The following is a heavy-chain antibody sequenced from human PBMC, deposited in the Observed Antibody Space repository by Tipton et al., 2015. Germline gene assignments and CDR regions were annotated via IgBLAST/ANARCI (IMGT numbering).Heavy chain of an antibody. D-gene: IGHD1-1*01. V-gene: IGHV4-31*03. CDR2: IYYSGST. Sequence: TLSLTCSVSGDSVSSVSYNWNWIRQPPGKGLEWIAYIYYSGSTYYNPSLKSRVTISVDTSKNQFSLKLSSVTAADTAVYYCARVIRERSSFREDWFDPWGQGTLVTVSS. J-gene: IGHJ5*02. CDR3: ARVIRERSSFREDWFDP. CDR1: GDSVSSVSYN.